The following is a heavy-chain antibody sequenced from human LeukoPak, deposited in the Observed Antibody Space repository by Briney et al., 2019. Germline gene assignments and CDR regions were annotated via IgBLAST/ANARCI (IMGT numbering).Heavy chain of an antibody. Sequence: GGSLRLSCAASGFTFSSYEMHWVRQAPGKGLEWVSYISSSGSTIYYADSVKGRFTISRDNAKNSLYLQMNSLRAEDTAVYYCARVHPGSSLLIGEIDSWGQGTLVTVSS. V-gene: IGHV3-48*03. J-gene: IGHJ5*01. CDR2: ISSSGSTI. CDR3: ARVHPGSSLLIGEIDS. D-gene: IGHD6-13*01. CDR1: GFTFSSYE.